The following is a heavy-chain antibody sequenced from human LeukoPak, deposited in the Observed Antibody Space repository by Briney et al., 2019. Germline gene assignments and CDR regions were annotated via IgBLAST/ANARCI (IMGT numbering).Heavy chain of an antibody. D-gene: IGHD6-19*01. CDR3: ARAGGSVGWYGTIDS. J-gene: IGHJ4*02. CDR2: LYTSGTT. CDR1: GGSISSRSYY. Sequence: SETLSLTCTVSGGSISSRSYYWTWIRQPAGKGLGWIGHLYTSGTTSYNPSLQSRVTISADTSKHQFSLRLTSMTAADAAVYYCARAGGSVGWYGTIDSWGQGTLVTVSS. V-gene: IGHV4-61*09.